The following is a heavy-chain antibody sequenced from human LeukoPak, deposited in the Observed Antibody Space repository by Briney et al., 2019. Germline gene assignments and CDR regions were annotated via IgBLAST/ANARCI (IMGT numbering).Heavy chain of an antibody. Sequence: SETLSLTCTVSGGSISSYYWSWIRQPPGKGLEWIGYIYYSGSTNYNPSLKSRVTISVDTSKNQFSLKLSSVTAADTAVYYCAREAWSGYSPDAFDIWGQGTMVTVSS. J-gene: IGHJ3*02. CDR2: IYYSGST. V-gene: IGHV4-59*01. CDR1: GGSISSYY. CDR3: AREAWSGYSPDAFDI. D-gene: IGHD3-3*01.